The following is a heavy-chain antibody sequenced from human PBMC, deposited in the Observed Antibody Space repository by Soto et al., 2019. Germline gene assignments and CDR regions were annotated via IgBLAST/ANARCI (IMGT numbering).Heavy chain of an antibody. D-gene: IGHD2-15*01. J-gene: IGHJ4*02. Sequence: ASVKVSCKASGYTFTSYYMHWVRQAPGQGLEWMGRIIPIVDRTNYAQKFQDRVTMTRDTSTSTAYMELSSLRSEDTAVYYCARGESVVGDYWGQGTLVTVSS. CDR3: ARGESVVGDY. V-gene: IGHV1-46*01. CDR2: IIPIVDRT. CDR1: GYTFTSYY.